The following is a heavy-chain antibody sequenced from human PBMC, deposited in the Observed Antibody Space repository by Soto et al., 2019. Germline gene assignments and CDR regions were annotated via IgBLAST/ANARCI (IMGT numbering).Heavy chain of an antibody. D-gene: IGHD3-3*01. J-gene: IGHJ6*02. V-gene: IGHV4-31*03. Sequence: QVQLQESGPGLVKPSQTLSLTCTVSGGSISSGGYYWSWIRQHPGQGLEWIGYIYYSGSTYYNPSLKSRVTKSVATSKNQFSLNLTSVTAADTAMYFCARDRGGTIVHYGMGVWGQGTTVTVSS. CDR2: IYYSGST. CDR3: ARDRGGTIVHYGMGV. CDR1: GGSISSGGYY.